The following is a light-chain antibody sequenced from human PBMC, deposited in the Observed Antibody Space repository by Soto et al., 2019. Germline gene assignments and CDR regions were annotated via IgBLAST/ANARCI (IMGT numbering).Light chain of an antibody. J-gene: IGKJ4*01. V-gene: IGKV3D-15*01. CDR2: EAS. Sequence: EIVMTQSPVTLSVSPGERATLSCRASQSVNTKIAWYQQKPGQAPRLVIYEASSRATGIPARFGGSGSGTEFTLTISSLQSEDFAVYYCQQYNKWPLTFGGGTKVEI. CDR3: QQYNKWPLT. CDR1: QSVNTK.